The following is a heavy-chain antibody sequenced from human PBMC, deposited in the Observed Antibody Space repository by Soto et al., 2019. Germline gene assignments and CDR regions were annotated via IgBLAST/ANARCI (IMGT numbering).Heavy chain of an antibody. CDR3: ARGYSSSRDLGY. CDR1: GFSFSSYD. J-gene: IGHJ4*02. CDR2: IWYDGSNK. D-gene: IGHD6-13*01. V-gene: IGHV3-33*01. Sequence: QVQLVESGGGVVQPGMSLRLSCAASGFSFSSYDIHWVRQAPGKGLEWVAVIWYDGSNKYYADSVKGRFIISRDNSKNTLYLQMNSLRADDTAVYYCARGYSSSRDLGYWGQGTLVTVSS.